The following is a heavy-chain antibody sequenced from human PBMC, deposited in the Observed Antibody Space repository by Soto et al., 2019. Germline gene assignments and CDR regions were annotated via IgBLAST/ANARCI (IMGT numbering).Heavy chain of an antibody. Sequence: PSETLSLTCTVSGGSISSGGYYWSWIRQHPGKGLEWIGYIYYSGSTYYNPSLKSRVTISVDTSKNQFSLKLSSVTAADTAVYYCARVAIFTMVRGSYTHWFASWGQGTLVPVSS. CDR2: IYYSGST. CDR3: ARVAIFTMVRGSYTHWFAS. V-gene: IGHV4-31*03. CDR1: GGSISSGGYY. D-gene: IGHD3-10*01. J-gene: IGHJ5*01.